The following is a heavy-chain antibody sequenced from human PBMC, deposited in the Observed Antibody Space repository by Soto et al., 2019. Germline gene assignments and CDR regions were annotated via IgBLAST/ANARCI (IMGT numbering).Heavy chain of an antibody. CDR2: ISVSGNIR. D-gene: IGHD1-20*01. CDR1: GFALSTYG. CDR3: VRYNFRAASAACLDD. V-gene: IGHV3-48*03. Sequence: EMQLAESGGGLVQPGGSLRLSCNASGFALSTYGINWVRQAPGKGLVWISYISVSGNIRKYADSVYGRFAISRDNVANSIHHHLHSLSADDPAVDDWVRYNFRAASAACLDDWGQGTMVIVSS. J-gene: IGHJ4*02.